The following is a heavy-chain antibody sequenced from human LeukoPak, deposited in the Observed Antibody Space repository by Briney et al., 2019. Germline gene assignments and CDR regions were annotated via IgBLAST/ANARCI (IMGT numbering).Heavy chain of an antibody. Sequence: SETLSLTCAVSGYSISSGYYWGWIRQPPGKGLEWIGSIYHSGSTYYNPSLKSRVTISVDTSKNQFSLKLSSVTAADTAVYYWAPGGEEYSSSWTHWIQSFKHWGRGTLFTVSS. CDR3: APGGEEYSSSWTHWIQSFKH. CDR1: GYSISSGYY. CDR2: IYHSGST. V-gene: IGHV4-38-2*01. J-gene: IGHJ1*01. D-gene: IGHD6-13*01.